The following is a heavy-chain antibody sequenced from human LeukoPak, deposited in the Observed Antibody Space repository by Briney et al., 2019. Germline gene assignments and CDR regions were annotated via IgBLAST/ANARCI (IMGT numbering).Heavy chain of an antibody. D-gene: IGHD5-12*01. Sequence: SQTLSLTCAVSGDSISSGGYWWSWIRQHPGKGAEWIGYISYGGNTYYNPSLKSRVAISADTPKNQFSLKLSSTTAADTAVYYCARAPVATPSEFDYWGQGTLVTVSS. CDR1: GDSISSGGYW. CDR3: ARAPVATPSEFDY. CDR2: ISYGGNT. J-gene: IGHJ4*02. V-gene: IGHV4-31*11.